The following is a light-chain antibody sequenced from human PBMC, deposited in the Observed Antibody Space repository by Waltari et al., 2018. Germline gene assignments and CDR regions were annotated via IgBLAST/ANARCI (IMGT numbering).Light chain of an antibody. J-gene: IGKJ3*01. Sequence: TQSPLPLSVTPGQPASFSCRSSRSLVHTNGRTYLNWLQQRPGQPPRRLLYQVSKRASGVPDKFSGRGAGTDFTLEISRVEAEDVGVYYCVQGVNIPFTFGPGTTLEIK. CDR3: VQGVNIPFT. V-gene: IGKV2-30*02. CDR2: QVS. CDR1: RSLVHTNGRTY.